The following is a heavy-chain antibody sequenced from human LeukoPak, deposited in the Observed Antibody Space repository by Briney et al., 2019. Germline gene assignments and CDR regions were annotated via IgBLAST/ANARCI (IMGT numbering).Heavy chain of an antibody. J-gene: IGHJ4*02. D-gene: IGHD3-10*01. CDR2: IKSKTDGGTV. V-gene: IGHV3-15*01. CDR3: TKDHGSGSYYFDY. CDR1: GFTFSNVW. Sequence: GGSLRLSCAASGFTFSNVWMSWVRQAPGKGLEWVGRIKSKTDGGTVDYAAPVKGRFTISRDDLKNTPYLEMNSLKTEDTAVYYCTKDHGSGSYYFDYWGQGTLVTVSS.